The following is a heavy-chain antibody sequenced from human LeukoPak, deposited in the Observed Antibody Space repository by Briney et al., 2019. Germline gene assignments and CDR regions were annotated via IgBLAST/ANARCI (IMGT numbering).Heavy chain of an antibody. V-gene: IGHV4-4*07. Sequence: SETLSLTCSVPGGSISSYYWSWIRQPAGKGLEWIGRIYTSGSTNYNPSLKSRVTISVDTSKNQFSLKLSSVTAAGTAVYYCARQTGSGLFILPGGQGTLVTVSS. J-gene: IGHJ4*02. CDR2: IYTSGST. CDR1: GGSISSYY. CDR3: ARQTGSGLFILP. D-gene: IGHD3/OR15-3a*01.